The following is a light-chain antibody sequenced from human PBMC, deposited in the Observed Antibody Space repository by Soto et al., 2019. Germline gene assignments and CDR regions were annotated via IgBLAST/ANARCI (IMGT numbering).Light chain of an antibody. Sequence: QSALTQPASVSGSPGQSITISCTGTTSDVGGSNYVSWYQQHPGKAPKLMIYDVSNRPSGVSNRFSGSKSGNTASLTISGLQAEDEADYYCSSYTSSSTVFGGGTKVTVL. CDR1: TSDVGGSNY. CDR2: DVS. CDR3: SSYTSSSTV. J-gene: IGLJ2*01. V-gene: IGLV2-14*03.